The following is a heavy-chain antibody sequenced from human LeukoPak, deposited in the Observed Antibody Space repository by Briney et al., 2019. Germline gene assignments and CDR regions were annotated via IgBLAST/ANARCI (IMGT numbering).Heavy chain of an antibody. Sequence: ASVKVSCKASGYTFTSYYMHWVRQAPGQGLEWMGIINPSGGSTSYAQKFQGRVTMTRDTSTSTVYMELSSLRSEDTAVYYCARDLGYCSGGSCSWAFDIWGQGTMVTVSS. CDR2: INPSGGST. CDR3: ARDLGYCSGGSCSWAFDI. J-gene: IGHJ3*02. CDR1: GYTFTSYY. D-gene: IGHD2-15*01. V-gene: IGHV1-46*01.